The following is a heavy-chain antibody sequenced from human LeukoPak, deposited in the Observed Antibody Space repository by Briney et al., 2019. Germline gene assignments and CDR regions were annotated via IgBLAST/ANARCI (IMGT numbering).Heavy chain of an antibody. CDR2: ISGDGTRT. CDR3: AKWPEGAMDYFDY. D-gene: IGHD3-16*01. CDR1: GFSFSSYA. V-gene: IGHV3-23*01. J-gene: IGHJ4*02. Sequence: GSLRLSCAASGFSFSSYAMTWARQAPVKGLEWVSAISGDGTRTYYADSVKGRFTISRDNSKNTLYLEMSSLRVEDTAIYYCAKWPEGAMDYFDYWGQGTLVTVSS.